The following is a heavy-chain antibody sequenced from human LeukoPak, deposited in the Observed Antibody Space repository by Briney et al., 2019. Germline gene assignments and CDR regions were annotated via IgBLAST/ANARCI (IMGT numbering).Heavy chain of an antibody. V-gene: IGHV3-48*04. CDR3: VRNVVLQGQKNFDY. J-gene: IGHJ4*02. CDR2: ISGTSTTI. D-gene: IGHD2-21*01. CDR1: GFTFSNYD. Sequence: GGSLRLSCEASGFTFSNYDMNWVRQAPGKGLEWISYISGTSTTIYYGDSVKGRFTISRDNAKKSLHLQMSSLRAEDTAVYYCVRNVVLQGQKNFDYWGQGTLVTVSS.